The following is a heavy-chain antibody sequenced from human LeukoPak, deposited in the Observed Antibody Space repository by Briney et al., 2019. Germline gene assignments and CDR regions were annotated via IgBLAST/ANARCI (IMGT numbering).Heavy chain of an antibody. J-gene: IGHJ5*02. CDR1: GGSFSGYY. D-gene: IGHD1-26*01. CDR2: INHSGST. CDR3: ARGLYSGSLTRKLPNKNWFDP. V-gene: IGHV4-34*01. Sequence: SETLSLTCAVYGGSFSGYYWSWTRQPPGKGLEWIGEINHSGSTNYNPSLKSRVTISVDTSKNQFSLKLSSVTAADTAVYYCARGLYSGSLTRKLPNKNWFDPWGQGTLVTVSS.